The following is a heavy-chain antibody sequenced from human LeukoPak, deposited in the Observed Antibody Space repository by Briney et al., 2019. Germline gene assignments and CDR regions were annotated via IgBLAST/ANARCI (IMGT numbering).Heavy chain of an antibody. CDR3: ARRGGSGWYFIDY. CDR1: GYSICNGYY. J-gene: IGHJ4*02. Sequence: PSETLSLTCTVSGYSICNGYYWGWIRQPPGKGLEWIGEINHSGGTNYNPSLKSRVTISVDTSKNQFSLKLSSVTAADTAVYYCARRGGSGWYFIDYWGQGTLVTVSS. D-gene: IGHD6-19*01. CDR2: INHSGGT. V-gene: IGHV4-38-2*02.